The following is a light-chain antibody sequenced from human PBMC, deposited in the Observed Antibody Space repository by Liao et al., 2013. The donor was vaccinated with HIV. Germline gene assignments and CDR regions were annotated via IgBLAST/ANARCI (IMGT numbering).Light chain of an antibody. J-gene: IGLJ2*01. CDR1: ALPKLY. CDR3: QVWDSSSDHPYVV. Sequence: SYELTQPPSVSVSPGQTARITCSGDALPKLYAYWYQQKPGQAPVLVIYKDSERPSGIPERFSGSNSGNTATLTISRVEAGDEADYYCQVWDSSSDHPYVVFGGGTKLTVL. V-gene: IGLV3-25*02. CDR2: KDS.